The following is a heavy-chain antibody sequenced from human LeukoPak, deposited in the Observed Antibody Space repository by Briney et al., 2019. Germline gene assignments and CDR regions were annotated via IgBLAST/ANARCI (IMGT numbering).Heavy chain of an antibody. D-gene: IGHD3-16*02. V-gene: IGHV1-2*02. CDR1: GYTFTGYY. CDR3: ARDRLLTFGGVIVFGQNDY. Sequence: GGSVRVSCKASGYTFTGYYMHWVRQAPGQGREGMGWINPKSGGTNYAQTFQGRVTMTRDSSISTAYMELRSLRSYDTAVYYCARDRLLTFGGVIVFGQNDYWGQGTLVTVSS. J-gene: IGHJ4*02. CDR2: INPKSGGT.